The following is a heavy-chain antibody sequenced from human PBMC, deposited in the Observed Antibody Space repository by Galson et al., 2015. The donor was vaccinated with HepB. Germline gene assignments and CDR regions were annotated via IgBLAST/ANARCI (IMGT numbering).Heavy chain of an antibody. J-gene: IGHJ4*02. CDR2: IIPILGIA. D-gene: IGHD3-10*01. CDR1: GGTFSSYT. Sequence: SVKVSCKASGGTFSSYTISWVRQAPGQGLEWMGRIIPILGIANYAQKFQGRVTITADKSTSTAYMELSSLRSEDTAVYYCARDPRTYYYGSGSSPAGGYFDYWGQGTLVTVSS. V-gene: IGHV1-69*04. CDR3: ARDPRTYYYGSGSSPAGGYFDY.